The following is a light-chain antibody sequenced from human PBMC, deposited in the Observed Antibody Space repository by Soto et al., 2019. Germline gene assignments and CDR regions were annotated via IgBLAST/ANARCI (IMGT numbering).Light chain of an antibody. CDR1: SNDVGGYNF. Sequence: QSALTQPASVSGSPGQSITISCTGTSNDVGGYNFVSWYQQYPGKAPTLILYEVTKRPSGVSNRFSGSKSGNTASLTISGLQAEDEAEYHCCSDIRTSSASVIFGGGTKLTVL. CDR3: CSDIRTSSASVI. CDR2: EVT. V-gene: IGLV2-14*01. J-gene: IGLJ2*01.